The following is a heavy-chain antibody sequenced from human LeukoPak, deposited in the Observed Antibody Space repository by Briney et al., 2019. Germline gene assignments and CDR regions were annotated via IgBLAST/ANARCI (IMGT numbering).Heavy chain of an antibody. D-gene: IGHD3-22*01. J-gene: IGHJ5*02. V-gene: IGHV4-39*07. CDR1: GGSISSSSYY. CDR3: ARGVRDSLRLNWFDP. Sequence: SETLSLTCTVSGGSISSSSYYWGWIRQPPGKGLEWIGSIYHSGSTYYNPSLKSRVTISVDTSKNQFSLKLSSVTAADTAVYYCARGVRDSLRLNWFDPWGQGTLVTVSS. CDR2: IYHSGST.